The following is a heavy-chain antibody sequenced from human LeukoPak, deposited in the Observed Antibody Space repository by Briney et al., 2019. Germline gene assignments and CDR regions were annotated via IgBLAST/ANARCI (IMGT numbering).Heavy chain of an antibody. CDR1: GYFISSGYY. Sequence: SETLSLTCTVSGYFISSGYYWGWIRQPPGKGLEWIGSIYHSGSTYYNPSLKSRVTISVDTSKNQFSLKLSSVTAADTAVYYCARHEVVNYEVDYWGQGTLVTVSS. CDR2: IYHSGST. V-gene: IGHV4-38-2*02. J-gene: IGHJ4*02. CDR3: ARHEVVNYEVDY. D-gene: IGHD4-11*01.